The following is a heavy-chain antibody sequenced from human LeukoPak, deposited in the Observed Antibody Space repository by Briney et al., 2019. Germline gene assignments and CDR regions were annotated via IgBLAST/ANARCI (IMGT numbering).Heavy chain of an antibody. Sequence: SETLSLTCTVSGGSISSYYWSWIRQPPGKGLEWIGYIYYSGSTNYNPSLKSRVTISVDTSKNQFSLKLSSVTAADTAVYYCARTASAYYYGSGSYPSHFDDWGQGTLVTVSS. CDR1: GGSISSYY. CDR3: ARTASAYYYGSGSYPSHFDD. CDR2: IYYSGST. V-gene: IGHV4-59*01. D-gene: IGHD3-10*01. J-gene: IGHJ4*02.